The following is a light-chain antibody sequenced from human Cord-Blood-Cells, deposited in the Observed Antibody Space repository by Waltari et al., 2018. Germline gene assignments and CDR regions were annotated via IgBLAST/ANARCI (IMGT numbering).Light chain of an antibody. CDR3: QQYNSYL. Sequence: DIQMTQSPSTLSASVGDRVTITCRASQSISSWLAWYQQKPGKAPKLLIYDASSLESGVTSRFSGSGSGTEFTLTISSLQPDDFATYYCQQYNSYLFGQGTKVEIK. V-gene: IGKV1-5*01. CDR2: DAS. J-gene: IGKJ1*01. CDR1: QSISSW.